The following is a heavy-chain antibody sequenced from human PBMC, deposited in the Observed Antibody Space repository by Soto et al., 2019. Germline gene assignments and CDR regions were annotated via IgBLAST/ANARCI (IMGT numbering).Heavy chain of an antibody. CDR1: GFTFSSYA. V-gene: IGHV3-30-3*01. CDR3: ATPRGTYYDSSGSPHY. J-gene: IGHJ4*02. Sequence: GGSLRLSCAASGFTFSSYAMHWVRQAPGKGLEWVAVISYDGSNKYYADSVKGRFTISRDNSKNTLYLQMNSLRAEDTAVYYCATPRGTYYDSSGSPHYWGQGTLVTAPQ. CDR2: ISYDGSNK. D-gene: IGHD3-22*01.